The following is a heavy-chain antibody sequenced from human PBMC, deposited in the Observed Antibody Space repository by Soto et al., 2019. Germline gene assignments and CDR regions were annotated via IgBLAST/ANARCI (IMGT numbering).Heavy chain of an antibody. J-gene: IGHJ3*02. CDR2: IVVGNGNT. CDR1: GLTFSNSA. D-gene: IGHD3-22*01. V-gene: IGHV1-58*01. Sequence: SVKVSCKVSGLTFSNSAVQWVRQERGQRLEWIGWIVVGNGNTNYAQKFQERVSIFRDMSTTTVYMELSSLRSEDTAVYYCAANLYYDSSTGYYAFDIWGQGTTVTVSS. CDR3: AANLYYDSSTGYYAFDI.